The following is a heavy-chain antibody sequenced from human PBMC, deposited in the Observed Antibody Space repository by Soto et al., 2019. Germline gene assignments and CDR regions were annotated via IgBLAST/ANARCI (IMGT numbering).Heavy chain of an antibody. Sequence: ASVKVSCKASGGTFSIYAINWVRQAPGQGLEWMGGIIPILGPAYYAQGFQGRVTITADESTSTAYMEVSSLRSEDTAMYYCTNPIGSTTGSGAYGMDVWGQGTTVTVSS. CDR3: TNPIGSTTGSGAYGMDV. CDR1: GGTFSIYA. J-gene: IGHJ6*02. CDR2: IIPILGPA. V-gene: IGHV1-69*13. D-gene: IGHD3-10*01.